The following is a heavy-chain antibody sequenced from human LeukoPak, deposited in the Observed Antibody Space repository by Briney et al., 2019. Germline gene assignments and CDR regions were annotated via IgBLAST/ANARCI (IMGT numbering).Heavy chain of an antibody. D-gene: IGHD3-22*01. CDR1: GYSFSTHW. J-gene: IGHJ4*02. Sequence: ASVKVSCKASGYSFSTHWMHWVRQAPGQGLEWMGIINPSGGFTRYAQKLQGRVTVTRDMSTSTVYMELSNLRSEDTAVYYCTRGRYDSSGYSLDYWGQGTLVTVSS. CDR2: INPSGGFT. CDR3: TRGRYDSSGYSLDY. V-gene: IGHV1-46*01.